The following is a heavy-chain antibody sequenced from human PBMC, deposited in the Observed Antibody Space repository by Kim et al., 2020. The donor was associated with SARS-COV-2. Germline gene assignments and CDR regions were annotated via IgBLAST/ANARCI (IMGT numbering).Heavy chain of an antibody. D-gene: IGHD3-9*01. V-gene: IGHV4-34*01. J-gene: IGHJ6*01. CDR3: SRGYYDILTGTSYYYYGM. Sequence: SETLSLTCAVYGGSFSGYYWSWIRQPPGKGLEWIGEINHSGSTNYNPSLKSRVTISVDTSKNQFSLKLSSVTAADTAVYYCSRGYYDILTGTSYYYYGM. CDR2: INHSGST. CDR1: GGSFSGYY.